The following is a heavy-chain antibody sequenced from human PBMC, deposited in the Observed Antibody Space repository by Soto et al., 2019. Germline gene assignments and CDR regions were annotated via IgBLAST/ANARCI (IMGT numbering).Heavy chain of an antibody. CDR3: ARDQRSYCGGDCSNYFDY. CDR2: IIPIFGTA. CDR1: GGTFSSYA. V-gene: IGHV1-69*13. D-gene: IGHD2-21*02. Sequence: SVKVSCKASGGTFSSYAISWVRQAPGQGLEWMGGIIPIFGTANYAQKFQGRVTITADESTSTAYMELSSLRSEDTAVYYCARDQRSYCGGDCSNYFDYWGQGTLVTVS. J-gene: IGHJ4*02.